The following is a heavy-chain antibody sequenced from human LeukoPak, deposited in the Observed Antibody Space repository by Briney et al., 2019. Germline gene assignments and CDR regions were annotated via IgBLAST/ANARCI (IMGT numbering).Heavy chain of an antibody. CDR2: INGDGTST. CDR3: ARASTTVPNLLDY. J-gene: IGHJ4*02. Sequence: GGSLILSCAASGFTFSTYWMHWVRQAPGKGLLWVSRINGDGTSTKYADSVKGRFTISRDNARHTLYLQMNSLRAEDTAVYYCARASTTVPNLLDYWGQGTLVTVSS. V-gene: IGHV3-74*03. D-gene: IGHD4-17*01. CDR1: GFTFSTYW.